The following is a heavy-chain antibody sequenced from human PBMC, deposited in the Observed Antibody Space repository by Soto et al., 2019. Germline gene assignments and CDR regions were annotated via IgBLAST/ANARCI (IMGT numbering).Heavy chain of an antibody. J-gene: IGHJ6*02. V-gene: IGHV3-33*01. D-gene: IGHD6-19*01. CDR2: IWYDGSNK. Sequence: GGSLRLSCAASGFTFSSYGMHWVRQAPGKGLEWVAVIWYDGSNKYYADSVKGRFTISRDNSKNTLYLQMNSLRAEDTAVYYCARDRIAVVYYYYYYGMDVWGQGTTVTVSS. CDR3: ARDRIAVVYYYYYYGMDV. CDR1: GFTFSSYG.